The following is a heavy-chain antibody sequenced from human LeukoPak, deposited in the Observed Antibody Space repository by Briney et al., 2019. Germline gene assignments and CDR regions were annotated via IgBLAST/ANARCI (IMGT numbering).Heavy chain of an antibody. CDR1: GGSISTYY. Sequence: SETLSLTCTVSGGSISTYYWSWIRQPPGKGLEWIACVYYSGSTNYNPSLKSRVTISVDKSKNQFSLKLSSVTAADTAVYYCSRIAAAPATYYFDYWGQGTLVTVSS. J-gene: IGHJ4*02. V-gene: IGHV4-59*12. CDR3: SRIAAAPATYYFDY. D-gene: IGHD6-13*01. CDR2: VYYSGST.